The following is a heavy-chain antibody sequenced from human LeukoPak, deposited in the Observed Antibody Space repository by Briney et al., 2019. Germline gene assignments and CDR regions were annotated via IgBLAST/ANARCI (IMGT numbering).Heavy chain of an antibody. J-gene: IGHJ4*02. CDR1: GFTFSSYG. D-gene: IGHD5-12*01. CDR2: IRYNGTNK. Sequence: GGSLRLSCAASGFTFSSYGMHWVRQAPGKGLEWVAFIRYNGTNKYYADSVKGRFTISRDNSKNTLYLQMNSLRAEDTAVYYCAKDGSGRNSGYDLGYWGQGTLVSVSS. CDR3: AKDGSGRNSGYDLGY. V-gene: IGHV3-30*02.